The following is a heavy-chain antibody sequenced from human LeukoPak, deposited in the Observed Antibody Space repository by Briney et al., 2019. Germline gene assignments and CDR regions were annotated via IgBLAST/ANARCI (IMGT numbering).Heavy chain of an antibody. D-gene: IGHD2-8*01. J-gene: IGHJ1*01. CDR1: GFTFSSYS. Sequence: GGSLRLSCAASGFTFSSYSMAWVRQAPGKGLEWVSYISSGGSTISHADSVKGRFTISRDNSKNTLYLQMNSLRAEDTAVYYCAKDLPNPGTSRHFQYWGQGTLVTVSS. CDR3: AKDLPNPGTSRHFQY. V-gene: IGHV3-48*01. CDR2: ISSGGSTI.